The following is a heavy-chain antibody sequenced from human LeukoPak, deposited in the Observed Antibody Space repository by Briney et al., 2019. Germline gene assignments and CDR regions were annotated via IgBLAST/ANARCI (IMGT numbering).Heavy chain of an antibody. CDR3: ARDPVVVVAATGLDY. Sequence: SVKVSCKASGGTFSSYAISWVRQAPGQGLEWMGRIIPIFGTANYAQKFQGRVTITTDESTSTAYMELSGLRSEDTAVYYCARDPVVVVAATGLDYWGQGTLVTVSS. D-gene: IGHD2-15*01. V-gene: IGHV1-69*05. CDR2: IIPIFGTA. J-gene: IGHJ4*02. CDR1: GGTFSSYA.